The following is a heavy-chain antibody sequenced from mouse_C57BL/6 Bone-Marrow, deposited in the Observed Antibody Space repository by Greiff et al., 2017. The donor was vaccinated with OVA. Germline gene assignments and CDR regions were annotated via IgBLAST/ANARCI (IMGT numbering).Heavy chain of an antibody. CDR1: GYSITSGYY. J-gene: IGHJ4*01. Sequence: EVQLVESGPGLVKPSQSLSLTCSVTGYSITSGYYWNWIRQFPGNKLEWMGYISYDGSNNYNPSLKNRISITRDTSKNQFFLKLNSVTTEDTATYYCASYYAMDYWGQGTSVTVSS. CDR2: ISYDGSN. CDR3: ASYYAMDY. V-gene: IGHV3-6*01.